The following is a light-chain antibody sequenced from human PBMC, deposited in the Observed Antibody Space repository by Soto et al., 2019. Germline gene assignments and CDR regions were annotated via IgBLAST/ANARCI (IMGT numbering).Light chain of an antibody. Sequence: DIQMTQSPSSLSGSVGDEVTITCRASQTIMTYLNWYQVNPGRPPSLLFYTTCSLQSGVPSRFSGSGSGTDFTLTITSLQSEDFGTYSCHQSYNSPQTCGQGTK. V-gene: IGKV1-39*01. CDR1: QTIMTY. CDR2: TTC. CDR3: HQSYNSPQT. J-gene: IGKJ1*01.